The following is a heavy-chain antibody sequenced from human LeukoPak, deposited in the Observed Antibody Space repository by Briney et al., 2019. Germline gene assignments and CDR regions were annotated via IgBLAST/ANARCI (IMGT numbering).Heavy chain of an antibody. D-gene: IGHD2-15*01. V-gene: IGHV3-30*18. Sequence: PGRSLRLSCAASGFTFSSYGMHWVRQAPGKGLEWVAVISYDGSNKYYADSVKGRFTISRDNSKNTLYLQMNSLRAEDTAVYYCAKVLVAATLYYYYGMDVWGQGTTVTVSS. J-gene: IGHJ6*02. CDR3: AKVLVAATLYYYYGMDV. CDR2: ISYDGSNK. CDR1: GFTFSSYG.